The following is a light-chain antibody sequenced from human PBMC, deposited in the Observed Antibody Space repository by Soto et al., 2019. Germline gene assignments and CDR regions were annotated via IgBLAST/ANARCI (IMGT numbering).Light chain of an antibody. V-gene: IGKV3-15*01. J-gene: IGKJ5*01. CDR1: QSISIN. Sequence: EIVMTQSPATLSASPGERAIISCRASQSISINLAWYQQKPGQAPKLLIYAASTLATGVPSRFSGSWSGTEFTLTISSLQSEDFAAYYCQQNYTCFTFGRGTQLEIK. CDR3: QQNYTCFT. CDR2: AAS.